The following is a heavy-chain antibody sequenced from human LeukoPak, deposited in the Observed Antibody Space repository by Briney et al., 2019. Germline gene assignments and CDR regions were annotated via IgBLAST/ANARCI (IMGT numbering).Heavy chain of an antibody. D-gene: IGHD3-22*01. CDR3: ARAFGYYDSSGYYFTAFDI. CDR1: GGSISSYY. Sequence: SETLSLTCTVSGGSISSYYWSWIRHPPGKGLEWIGYIYYSGSTNYNPSLKSRVTISVDTSKNQFSLKLSSVTAADTAVYYCARAFGYYDSSGYYFTAFDIWGQGTMVTV. J-gene: IGHJ3*02. CDR2: IYYSGST. V-gene: IGHV4-59*01.